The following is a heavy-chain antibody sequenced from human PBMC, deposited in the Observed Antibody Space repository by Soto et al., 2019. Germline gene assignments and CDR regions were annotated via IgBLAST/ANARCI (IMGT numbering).Heavy chain of an antibody. CDR1: GYTFTRSG. J-gene: IGHJ6*02. D-gene: IGHD5-12*01. V-gene: IGHV1-18*01. Sequence: QVQLVQSGAEVKKPGASVKVSCKASGYTFTRSGISWVRQAPGQGPEWMGWISSYNGDTSYAQTFQGRVTMTTDTSTSTAYMELRSLRSDDTAVYYCAREGVAPYYYYGMDVWGPGTPVTVSS. CDR2: ISSYNGDT. CDR3: AREGVAPYYYYGMDV.